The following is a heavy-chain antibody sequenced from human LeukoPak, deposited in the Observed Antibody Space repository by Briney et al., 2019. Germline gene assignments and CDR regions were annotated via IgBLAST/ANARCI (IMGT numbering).Heavy chain of an antibody. J-gene: IGHJ4*02. CDR3: ARRSPLENFSDY. Sequence: PSETLPLTCTVSGGSISSASWSWIRQPPGKGLEWIGVIYYTGSTNYNPSLKSRVTMSVDTSNRQLSLKLSSLTAADSAVYYCARRSPLENFSDYWGQGAPVTVSS. D-gene: IGHD3-3*01. CDR1: GGSISSAS. V-gene: IGHV4-59*08. CDR2: IYYTGST.